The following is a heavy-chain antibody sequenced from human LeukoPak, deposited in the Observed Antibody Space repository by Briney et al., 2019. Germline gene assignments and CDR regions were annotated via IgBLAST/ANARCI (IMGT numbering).Heavy chain of an antibody. J-gene: IGHJ4*02. CDR1: GFTFDSYE. CDR2: ISSSGSTI. V-gene: IGHV3-48*03. Sequence: PGGSLRLSCAASGFTFDSYEMNWVRQAPGKGLEWVSYISSSGSTIYFAEYVKGRFAISRDNAKKSLDLQMNSLRAEDTAAYYCARGTIFGVDNGAMDYWGQGTLVTVSS. D-gene: IGHD3-3*01. CDR3: ARGTIFGVDNGAMDY.